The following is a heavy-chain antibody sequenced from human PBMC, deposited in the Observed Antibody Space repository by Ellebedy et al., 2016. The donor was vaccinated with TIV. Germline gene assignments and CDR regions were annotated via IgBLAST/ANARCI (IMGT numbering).Heavy chain of an antibody. CDR3: AKKKRGGRATPIDY. D-gene: IGHD1-26*01. Sequence: GESLKISXAASGFTFSSYAMSWVRQAPGKGLEWVSGISASGENRDYADAVKGRFTISRDNSKNTLSLQLNSLRAEDTAIYYCAKKKRGGRATPIDYWGQGTLVTVSS. CDR2: ISASGENR. J-gene: IGHJ4*02. V-gene: IGHV3-23*01. CDR1: GFTFSSYA.